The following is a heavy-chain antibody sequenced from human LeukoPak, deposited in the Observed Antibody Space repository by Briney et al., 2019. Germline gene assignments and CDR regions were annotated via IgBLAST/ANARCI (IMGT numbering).Heavy chain of an antibody. V-gene: IGHV3-23*01. CDR2: ITGTGGDT. CDR3: ARDHVDTAMVHAFDI. Sequence: GGSLRLSCAASGFTFSTYVMIWVRQAPGKGLEWVSAITGTGGDTYYADSVKGRFTISRDNSKNSLYLQMNSLRAEDTAVYYCARDHVDTAMVHAFDIWGQGTMVTVSS. J-gene: IGHJ3*02. D-gene: IGHD5-18*01. CDR1: GFTFSTYV.